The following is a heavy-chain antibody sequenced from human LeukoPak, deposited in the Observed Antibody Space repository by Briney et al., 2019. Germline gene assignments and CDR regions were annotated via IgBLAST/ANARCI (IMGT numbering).Heavy chain of an antibody. Sequence: ASVKVSCKASGGTFSSYAISWVRQAPGQGLEWMGRIIPIFGIANYAQKFQGRVTITADKSTSTAYMELSSLRSEGTAVYYCARDLGTYDSSGYIPFPYFDYWGQGTLVTVSS. CDR3: ARDLGTYDSSGYIPFPYFDY. D-gene: IGHD3-22*01. V-gene: IGHV1-69*04. CDR2: IIPIFGIA. J-gene: IGHJ4*02. CDR1: GGTFSSYA.